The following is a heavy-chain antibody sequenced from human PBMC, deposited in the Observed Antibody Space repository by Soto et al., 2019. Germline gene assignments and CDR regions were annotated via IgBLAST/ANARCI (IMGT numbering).Heavy chain of an antibody. Sequence: QVQLVQSGAEVKKPGSSVKVSCMASGGTFSSYAISWVRQAPGQGLEWMGGIIPIFGTANYAQKFQGRVTITADESTSTAYMELSSLRSEDTAVYYCATKYSSSYYYYYYGMDVWGQGTTVTVSS. CDR2: IIPIFGTA. V-gene: IGHV1-69*01. D-gene: IGHD6-6*01. J-gene: IGHJ6*02. CDR1: GGTFSSYA. CDR3: ATKYSSSYYYYYYGMDV.